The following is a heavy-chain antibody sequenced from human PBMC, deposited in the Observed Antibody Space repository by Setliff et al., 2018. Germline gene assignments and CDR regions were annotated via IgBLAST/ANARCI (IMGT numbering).Heavy chain of an antibody. CDR1: GYTFTDYA. D-gene: IGHD3-22*01. Sequence: GASVKVSCKASGYTFTDYAMHWVRQAPGQGLEWMGWINPGNGNTKYSQKFQGRVTITRDTSASTAYMELSSLRSEDTAVYYCARDKGYDSSGYYFYYYYYMDVWGKGTTVTVSS. CDR2: INPGNGNT. V-gene: IGHV1-3*01. J-gene: IGHJ6*03. CDR3: ARDKGYDSSGYYFYYYYYMDV.